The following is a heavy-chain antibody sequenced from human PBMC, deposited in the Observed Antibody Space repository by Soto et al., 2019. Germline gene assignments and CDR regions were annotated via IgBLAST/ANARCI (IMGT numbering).Heavy chain of an antibody. V-gene: IGHV5-51*01. J-gene: IGHJ5*01. Sequence: GEFLKISCQECGYRFTSLWIGWVRKMPGKGLEGLGNVYPSDAAVRYSPSFEGRVTISADNSINTAYLHLLNLKASDTAIYYCTNGWTMRYDSWGDGIRDTVSS. CDR2: VYPSDAAV. CDR3: TNGWTMRYDS. D-gene: IGHD2-8*02. CDR1: GYRFTSLW.